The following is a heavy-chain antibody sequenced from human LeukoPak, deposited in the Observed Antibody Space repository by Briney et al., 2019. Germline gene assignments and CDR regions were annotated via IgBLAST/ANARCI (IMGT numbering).Heavy chain of an antibody. J-gene: IGHJ6*03. CDR3: ARQYCSSTSCYYYYYHMDV. Sequence: SETLSLTCTVSGDSISSSSYYWGWIRQPPGKGLEWIGSVFHSGSTYYNPSLKSRVAISVDTSKNQFSLKLSSVTAADTAVYYCARQYCSSTSCYYYYYHMDVWGKGTTVTVSS. CDR2: VFHSGST. V-gene: IGHV4-39*01. D-gene: IGHD2-2*01. CDR1: GDSISSSSYY.